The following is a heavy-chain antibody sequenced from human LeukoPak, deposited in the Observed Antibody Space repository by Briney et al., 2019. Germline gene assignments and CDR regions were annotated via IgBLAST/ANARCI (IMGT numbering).Heavy chain of an antibody. D-gene: IGHD3-22*01. CDR3: ARAVYYDSSGYYHNFDY. CDR1: GYSISSGYY. Sequence: SETLSLTCAVSGYSISSGYYWGWIRQPPGKGLEWIGSIYHSGSTYYNPSLKSRVTISVDTSKNQFSLKLSSVTAADTAVYYCARAVYYDSSGYYHNFDYWGLGTLVTVSS. CDR2: IYHSGST. J-gene: IGHJ4*02. V-gene: IGHV4-38-2*01.